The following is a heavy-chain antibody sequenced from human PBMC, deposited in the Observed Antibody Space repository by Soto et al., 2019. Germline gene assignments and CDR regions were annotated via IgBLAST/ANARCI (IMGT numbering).Heavy chain of an antibody. CDR2: ISGESVIL. Sequence: QVQLVESGGGLVNPGGSLRLSCAASGFTFSDHYMTWVRQAPGKGLEWISWISGESVILSYAASVHGRFTISRDNGKNSVSLEMNSLRAEDTAVYYCARGWGFWPNFYREWFDTWGQGTLVTVSS. D-gene: IGHD3-3*01. J-gene: IGHJ5*02. V-gene: IGHV3-11*01. CDR1: GFTFSDHY. CDR3: ARGWGFWPNFYREWFDT.